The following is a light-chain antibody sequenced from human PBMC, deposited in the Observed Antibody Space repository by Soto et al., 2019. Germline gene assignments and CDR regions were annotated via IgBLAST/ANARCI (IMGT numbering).Light chain of an antibody. Sequence: EIRMKQAPATLSVSPGERATLSCRASQSVTSYLARYQQTPGQAPRLLIYGASTRATGIPARFSGSGSGTEFTLTISSLQSEDFAVYYCQQYNNWPRTFGQGSKVDIK. V-gene: IGKV3-15*01. CDR1: QSVTSY. J-gene: IGKJ1*01. CDR3: QQYNNWPRT. CDR2: GAS.